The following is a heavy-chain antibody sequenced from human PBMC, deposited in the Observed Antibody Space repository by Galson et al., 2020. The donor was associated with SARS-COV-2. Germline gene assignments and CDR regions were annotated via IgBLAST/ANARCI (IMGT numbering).Heavy chain of an antibody. V-gene: IGHV4-39*01. CDR1: GDSIGSSDLY. CDR3: ARQSWAGWNNNTYKYADY. CDR2: IRYRVTTYTLPT. J-gene: IGHJ4*02. Sequence: SETLSLTCTVSGDSIGSSDLYWGWVRQPPGKGPEWICSIRYRVTTYTLPTNYNPSLLGRVTVSPDTSSNHFSLKMTSLSTADTAVYFCARQSWAGWNNNTYKYADYWGQGTPVTVSS. D-gene: IGHD1-1*01.